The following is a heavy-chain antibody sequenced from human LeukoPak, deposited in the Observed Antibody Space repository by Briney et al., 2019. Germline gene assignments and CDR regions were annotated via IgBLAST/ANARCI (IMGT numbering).Heavy chain of an antibody. CDR2: ISSSSSYT. Sequence: PGGSLGLSCAASGFTFSDYYMSWIRQAPGKGLEWVSYISSSSSYTNYADSVKGRFTISRDNAKNSLYLQMNSLRAEDTAVYYCARDFEPGGGVDYWGQGTLVTVSS. V-gene: IGHV3-11*06. CDR3: ARDFEPGGGVDY. CDR1: GFTFSDYY. D-gene: IGHD3-16*01. J-gene: IGHJ4*02.